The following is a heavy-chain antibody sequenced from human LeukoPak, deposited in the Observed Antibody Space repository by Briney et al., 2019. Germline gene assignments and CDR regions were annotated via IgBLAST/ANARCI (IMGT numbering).Heavy chain of an antibody. D-gene: IGHD6-13*01. J-gene: IGHJ6*03. CDR3: ARGVYSSSWSPIYYYYMDV. Sequence: PSETLSLTCTVSGGSISNYYWSWIRQPPGKGLEWIGYIYYSGSTNHNPSLKSRVTISVDTSENQFSLKLSSVTAADTAAYYCARGVYSSSWSPIYYYYMDVWGKGTTVTISS. CDR2: IYYSGST. V-gene: IGHV4-59*01. CDR1: GGSISNYY.